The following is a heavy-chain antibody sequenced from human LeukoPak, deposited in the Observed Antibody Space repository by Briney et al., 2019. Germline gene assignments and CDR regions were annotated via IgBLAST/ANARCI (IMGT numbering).Heavy chain of an antibody. CDR2: LSDTGDSR. V-gene: IGHV3-23*01. CDR3: AKGDCASGSCYFDD. D-gene: IGHD2-8*01. Sequence: WVRQAPGXGLEWVSSLSDTGDSRHYADSVKGRFTISRDSARSALYLQMNSLRAEDTAVYYCAKGDCASGSCYFDDWGQGSQVTVSS. J-gene: IGHJ4*02.